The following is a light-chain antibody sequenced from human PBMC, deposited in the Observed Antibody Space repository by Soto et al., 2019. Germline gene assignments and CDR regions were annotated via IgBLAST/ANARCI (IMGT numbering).Light chain of an antibody. CDR3: ASWDDSLRGWV. V-gene: IGLV1-47*01. J-gene: IGLJ3*02. Sequence: QAVVTQPPSASGTPGQRVTISCSGSSSNIGSTFVYWFQQLPGTAPKLLIYRSNHRPSGVPDRFSGSKSGTSASLVISGLRSEDEADYYCASWDDSLRGWVFGGGTKLTVL. CDR2: RSN. CDR1: SSNIGSTF.